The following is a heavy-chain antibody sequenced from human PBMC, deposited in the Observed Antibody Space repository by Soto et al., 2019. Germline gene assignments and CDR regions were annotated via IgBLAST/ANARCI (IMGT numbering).Heavy chain of an antibody. J-gene: IGHJ4*02. D-gene: IGHD3-22*01. CDR1: GFTVSSNY. CDR2: IYSGGST. V-gene: IGHV3-66*01. Sequence: EVQLVESGGGLVQPGGSLRLSCAASGFTVSSNYMSWVRQAPGKGLEWVSVIYSGGSTYYADSVKGRFTISRDNSKNTLYLQLHSLRAEDTAVYDCSGYYLSDYWGQGTLVTVSS. CDR3: SGYYLSDY.